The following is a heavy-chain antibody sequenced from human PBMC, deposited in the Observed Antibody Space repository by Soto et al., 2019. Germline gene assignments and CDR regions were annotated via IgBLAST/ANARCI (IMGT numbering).Heavy chain of an antibody. J-gene: IGHJ3*02. CDR2: FDPEDGET. V-gene: IGHV1-24*01. CDR3: ATEELGIVVAIPHAFDI. Sequence: RASVKVSCKVSGYTLTELSVHWVRQAPGKGLEWMGGFDPEDGETIYAQKFQGRVTMTEDTSTDTAYMELSSLRPEDTAVYYCATEELGIVVAIPHAFDIWGQGTMVTVS. D-gene: IGHD3-22*01. CDR1: GYTLTELS.